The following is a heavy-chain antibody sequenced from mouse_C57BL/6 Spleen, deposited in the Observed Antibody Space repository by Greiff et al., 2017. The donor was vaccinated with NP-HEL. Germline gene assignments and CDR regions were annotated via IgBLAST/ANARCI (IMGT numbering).Heavy chain of an antibody. V-gene: IGHV1-7*01. J-gene: IGHJ3*01. CDR1: GYTFTSYW. Sequence: VQLVESGAELAKPGASVKLSCKASGYTFTSYWMHWVKQRPGQGLEWIGYINPSSGYTKYNQKFKDKATLTADKSSSTAYMQLSSLTYEDSAVYYCARDPYGSSPWFAYWGQGTLVTVSA. CDR3: ARDPYGSSPWFAY. CDR2: INPSSGYT. D-gene: IGHD1-1*01.